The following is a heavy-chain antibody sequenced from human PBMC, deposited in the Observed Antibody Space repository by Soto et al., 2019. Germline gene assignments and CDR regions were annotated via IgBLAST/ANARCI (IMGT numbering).Heavy chain of an antibody. V-gene: IGHV3-23*01. CDR1: GFTFSSYA. D-gene: IGHD3-10*01. CDR2: ISGSGGST. Sequence: GGSLRLSCAASGFTFSSYAMSWVRQAPGKGLEWVSAISGSGGSTYYADSVKGRFTISRDNSKNTLYLQMTSLRAEDTAVYYCAKDDLLWSPRSNFDYWGQGTLVTVSS. J-gene: IGHJ4*02. CDR3: AKDDLLWSPRSNFDY.